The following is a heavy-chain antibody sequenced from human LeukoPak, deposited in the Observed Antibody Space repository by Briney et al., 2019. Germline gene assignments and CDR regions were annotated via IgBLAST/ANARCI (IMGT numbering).Heavy chain of an antibody. CDR2: ISWNGGGV. CDR1: GFTFDDYG. Sequence: GGSLRLSCAASGFTFDDYGMHWVRQAPGKGLEWVSGISWNGGGVGYAASVKGRFTISRDNAKKSLFLQMNSLRPEDTALYYCAKGDCGGSSCTRLDNWGQGTLVTVSS. J-gene: IGHJ4*02. CDR3: AKGDCGGSSCTRLDN. D-gene: IGHD2-15*01. V-gene: IGHV3-9*01.